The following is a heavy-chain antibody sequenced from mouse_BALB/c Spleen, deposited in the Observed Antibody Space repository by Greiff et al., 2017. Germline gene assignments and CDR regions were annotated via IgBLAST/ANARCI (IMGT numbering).Heavy chain of an antibody. V-gene: IGHV2-9*02. D-gene: IGHD1-2*01. J-gene: IGHJ2*01. CDR2: IWAGGST. CDR3: ARGNYGYVGY. CDR1: GFSLTSYG. Sequence: VHLVESGPGLVAPSQSLSITCTVSGFSLTSYGVHWVRQPPGKGLEWLGVIWAGGSTNYNSALMSRLSISKDNSKSQVFLKMNSLQTDDTAMYYCARGNYGYVGYWGQGTTLTVSS.